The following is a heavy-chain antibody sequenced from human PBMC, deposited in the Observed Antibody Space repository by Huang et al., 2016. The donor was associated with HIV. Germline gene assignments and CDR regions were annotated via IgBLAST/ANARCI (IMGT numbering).Heavy chain of an antibody. J-gene: IGHJ4*02. V-gene: IGHV4-34*02. CDR2: INHSGST. CDR1: GGSFSGYS. D-gene: IGHD6-25*01. CDR3: ARGPAPDY. Sequence: QVQLQQWGAGLLKPSETLSLTCAVYGGSFSGYSWTWIRQPPGKGLGWIGGINHSGSTKYKASLKSRVRRSVDTSKKQFSLKLKSVTAADTAVYYCARGPAPDYWGQGTLVTVSS.